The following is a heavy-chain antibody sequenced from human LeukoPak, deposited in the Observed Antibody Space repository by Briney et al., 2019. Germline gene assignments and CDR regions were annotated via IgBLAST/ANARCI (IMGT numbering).Heavy chain of an antibody. D-gene: IGHD1-26*01. CDR2: IYYSGST. CDR1: GGSISTYY. V-gene: IGHV4-59*01. CDR3: ARGSVGASTDYYYYYMDV. J-gene: IGHJ6*03. Sequence: SETLSLTCTVSGGSISTYYWSWIRQPPGKGLEWVGYIYYSGSTNYNPSLKSRVTISVDTSKNQFSLRLSSVTAADTAVYYCARGSVGASTDYYYYYMDVWGKGTTVTVSS.